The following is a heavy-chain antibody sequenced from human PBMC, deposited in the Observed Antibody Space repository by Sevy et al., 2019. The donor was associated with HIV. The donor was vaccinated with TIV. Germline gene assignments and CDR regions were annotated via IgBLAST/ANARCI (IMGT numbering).Heavy chain of an antibody. V-gene: IGHV3-23*01. CDR2: LSFGCGQI. CDR1: GFTFNKYS. CDR3: AREGCTRPHDF. J-gene: IGHJ4*02. Sequence: GGSLRLSCVASGFTFNKYSMSWVRQAPGKGLERVSTLSFGCGQINYAVSVKGRFTISRDDSKNTLYLQMNSLRAEDTAVYYCAREGCTRPHDFWGQGTLVTVSS. D-gene: IGHD2-8*01.